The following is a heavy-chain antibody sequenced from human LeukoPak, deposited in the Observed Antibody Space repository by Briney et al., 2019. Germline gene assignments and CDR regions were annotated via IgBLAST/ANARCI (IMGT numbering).Heavy chain of an antibody. Sequence: GGSLRLSCAASGFSFNNYAMNWVRQAPGKGLEWVSLIIGSSGSTFYADSVKGRLTISRDKSKNTLYLQMNSLRAEDTAVYYCAKGAYDYIEIAYFDYWGQGSLVTVSS. CDR3: AKGAYDYIEIAYFDY. J-gene: IGHJ4*02. CDR1: GFSFNNYA. CDR2: IIGSSGST. V-gene: IGHV3-23*01. D-gene: IGHD5-12*01.